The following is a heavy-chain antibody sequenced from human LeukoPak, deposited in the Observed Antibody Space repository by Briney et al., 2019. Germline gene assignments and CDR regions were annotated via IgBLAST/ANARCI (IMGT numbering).Heavy chain of an antibody. D-gene: IGHD5-24*01. V-gene: IGHV1-69-2*01. CDR1: GYTFTDYY. CDR2: VDPEDGGT. CDR3: ATGRWLQPFDP. J-gene: IGHJ5*02. Sequence: ASVKVSCKVSGYTFTDYYMHWVQQAPGKGLEWMGLVDPEDGGTIYAEKFQGRVTITADTSTYTAYMELSSLRSEDTAVYYCATGRWLQPFDPWGQGTLVTVSS.